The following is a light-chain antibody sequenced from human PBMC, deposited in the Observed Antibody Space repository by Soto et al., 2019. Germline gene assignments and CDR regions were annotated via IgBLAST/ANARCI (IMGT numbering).Light chain of an antibody. Sequence: QSALTQPPSASGSPGQSVTISCTGTSSDVGGYNFVSWYQQQPGKAPKLIIYEVTQRPSGVPDRFSGSNSGNTASLTVSGLQAEDEGEYYYSSYAGSNMGVFGSGTKGTVL. J-gene: IGLJ1*01. CDR3: SSYAGSNMGV. CDR1: SSDVGGYNF. V-gene: IGLV2-8*01. CDR2: EVT.